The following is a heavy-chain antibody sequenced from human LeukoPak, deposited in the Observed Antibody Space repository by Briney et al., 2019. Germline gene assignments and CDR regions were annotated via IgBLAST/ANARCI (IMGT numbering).Heavy chain of an antibody. J-gene: IGHJ6*02. CDR2: ISSSSSYI. CDR3: ARDVTPSVAGYYYYYGMDV. CDR1: GFAFSSYS. V-gene: IGHV3-21*01. D-gene: IGHD6-19*01. Sequence: GGSLRLSCAASGFAFSSYSMNWVRQAPGKGLEWVSSISSSSSYIYYADSVKGRFTISRDNAKNSLYLQMNSLRAEDTAVYYCARDVTPSVAGYYYYYGMDVWGQGTTVTVSS.